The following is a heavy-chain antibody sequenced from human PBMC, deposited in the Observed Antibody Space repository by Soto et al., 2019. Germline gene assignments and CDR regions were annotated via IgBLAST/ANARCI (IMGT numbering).Heavy chain of an antibody. J-gene: IGHJ6*02. CDR2: ISSDGSSK. CDR1: GFPVISYA. Sequence: PSGSLRLSCAASGFPVISYAMHWVRQAPGKGLEWVTVISSDGSSKYYADSVKGRFTISRDNSKNTLYLQMNSLRAEDTAVYYYARKDRPDYYGMDVWGQGTTVTVSS. CDR3: ARKDRPDYYGMDV. V-gene: IGHV3-30*04.